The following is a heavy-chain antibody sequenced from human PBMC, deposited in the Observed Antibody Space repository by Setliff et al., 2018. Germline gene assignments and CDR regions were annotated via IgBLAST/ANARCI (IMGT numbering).Heavy chain of an antibody. V-gene: IGHV4-59*01. D-gene: IGHD1-1*01. CDR2: VSYVGYT. J-gene: IGHJ4*02. CDR3: ARAKYGTTTYFES. CDR1: GDSMGDFY. Sequence: PSETLSLTCSVSGDSMGDFYWSWIRQTPGKGLEWIGHVSYVGYTVYKPSLQSRVTISADTSKKQLSLTLTSVTVADTAVYYCARAKYGTTTYFESWGPGTLVTVSS.